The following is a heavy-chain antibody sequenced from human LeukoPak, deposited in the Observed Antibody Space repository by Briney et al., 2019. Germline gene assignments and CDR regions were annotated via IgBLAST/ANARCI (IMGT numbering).Heavy chain of an antibody. J-gene: IGHJ4*02. D-gene: IGHD6-19*01. CDR1: GFSFNIYA. Sequence: PGGSLRFSCSASGFSFNIYAMGWVRQAPGKGLQWVSTISAGGDGTYYTASVKGRFTISRDNSKNTLYLQMNSLRVEDTAVYYCAKKRRPVAGTDLFDYWGQGTLVTVSS. V-gene: IGHV3-23*01. CDR2: ISAGGDGT. CDR3: AKKRRPVAGTDLFDY.